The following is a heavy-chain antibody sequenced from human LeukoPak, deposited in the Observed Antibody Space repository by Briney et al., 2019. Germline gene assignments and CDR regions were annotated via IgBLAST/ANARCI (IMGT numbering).Heavy chain of an antibody. CDR3: ARHPPYNWNDEDWFDP. Sequence: SEALSLTCTVSGGSISSSSYYWGWIRQPPGKGLEWIGSIYYSGSTYYNPSLKSRVTISVDTSKNQFSLKLSSVTAADTAVYYCARHPPYNWNDEDWFDPWGQGTLVTVSS. CDR1: GGSISSSSYY. V-gene: IGHV4-39*01. J-gene: IGHJ5*02. CDR2: IYYSGST. D-gene: IGHD1-20*01.